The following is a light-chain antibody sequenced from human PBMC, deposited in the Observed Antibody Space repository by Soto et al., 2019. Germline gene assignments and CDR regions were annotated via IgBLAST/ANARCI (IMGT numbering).Light chain of an antibody. V-gene: IGLV2-14*03. J-gene: IGLJ1*01. CDR1: SSDVGGYDF. CDR3: SSYTSSSTYA. Sequence: QSALTQPASVSGSPGQSVTISCTGTSSDVGGYDFVCWYQHHPGKAPRLMIYDVSNRPSGVSNRFSGSKSGNTASLTISGLRPEDEADYYCSSYTSSSTYAFGTGTKVTVL. CDR2: DVS.